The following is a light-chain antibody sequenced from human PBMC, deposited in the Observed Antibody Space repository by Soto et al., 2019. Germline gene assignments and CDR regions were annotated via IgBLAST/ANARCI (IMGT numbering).Light chain of an antibody. CDR1: QIVDSRY. V-gene: IGKV3-20*01. Sequence: EIVLTQAPGTLSLSPGERATLSCRVSQIVDSRYLAWYQQKLGQAPRLLIYGASSRAPGIPDRFSGSGSETDFTLTITRLESEDFAVYSCHQYGSSPWTFGQGTKVEIK. J-gene: IGKJ1*01. CDR3: HQYGSSPWT. CDR2: GAS.